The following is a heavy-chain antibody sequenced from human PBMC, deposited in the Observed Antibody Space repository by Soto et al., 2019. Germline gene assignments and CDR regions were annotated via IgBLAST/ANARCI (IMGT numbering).Heavy chain of an antibody. V-gene: IGHV3-33*01. D-gene: IGHD6-19*01. J-gene: IGHJ4*02. CDR2: IWYDGSNK. CDR3: ARDRTQWLTGYYFDY. Sequence: QVQLVESGGGVVQPGRSLRLSCAASGFTFSTYGMHWVRQAPGKGLEWVAVIWYDGSNKYYADSVKGRFTISRDNSKNTLYLQMNSLRAEDTAVYYCARDRTQWLTGYYFDYWGQGTLVTVSS. CDR1: GFTFSTYG.